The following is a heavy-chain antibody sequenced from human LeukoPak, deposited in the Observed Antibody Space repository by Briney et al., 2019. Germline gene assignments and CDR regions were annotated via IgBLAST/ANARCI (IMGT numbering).Heavy chain of an antibody. CDR2: ISWDGGST. CDR3: AKEGYSSSSFLDY. J-gene: IGHJ4*02. D-gene: IGHD6-6*01. Sequence: GGSLRLSCAASGFTFDDYTMHWVRQAPGKGLEWVSLISWDGGSTYYADSVKGRFTISRDNSKNSLYLQMNSLRTEDTALYYCAKEGYSSSSFLDYWGQGTLVTVSS. V-gene: IGHV3-43*01. CDR1: GFTFDDYT.